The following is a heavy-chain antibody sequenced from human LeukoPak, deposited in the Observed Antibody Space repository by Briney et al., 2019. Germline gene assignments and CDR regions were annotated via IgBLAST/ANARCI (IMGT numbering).Heavy chain of an antibody. Sequence: PSETLSLTCSVSGGALSPYYWSWIRQPPGKGLEWIGQTYYTGITTYNPSLKSRVTISVDTSKNEFSLKLTSVTAADTAVYYCARQILFGNLLVDPWGQGTLVTVSS. CDR2: TYYTGIT. CDR1: GGALSPYY. J-gene: IGHJ5*02. V-gene: IGHV4-59*08. D-gene: IGHD3-10*02. CDR3: ARQILFGNLLVDP.